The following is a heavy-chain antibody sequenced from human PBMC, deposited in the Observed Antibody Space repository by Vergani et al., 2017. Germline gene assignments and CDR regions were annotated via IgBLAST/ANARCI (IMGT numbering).Heavy chain of an antibody. J-gene: IGHJ4*02. CDR2: ISYDGSNK. Sequence: QVQLVESGGGVVQPGRSLRLSCAASGFTFSSYAMHWVRQAPGKGLEWGAVISYDGSNKYYADSVKGRLTISRDNSKNTLYLQMNSLRAEDTAVYYFASGSAVGSNVDYWGQGTLVTVSS. V-gene: IGHV3-30-3*01. D-gene: IGHD1-26*01. CDR1: GFTFSSYA. CDR3: ASGSAVGSNVDY.